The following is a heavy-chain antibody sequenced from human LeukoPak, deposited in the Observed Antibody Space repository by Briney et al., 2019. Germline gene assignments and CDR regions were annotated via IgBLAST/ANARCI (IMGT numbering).Heavy chain of an antibody. D-gene: IGHD6-13*01. CDR2: INHSGST. J-gene: IGHJ4*02. V-gene: IGHV4-34*01. CDR1: GGSISSYY. CDR3: ARLGRRWYSSSWYFDY. Sequence: PSETLSLTCTVSGGSISSYYWSWIRQPPGKGLEWIGEINHSGSTNYNPSLKSRVTISVDTSKNQFSLKLSSVTAADTAVYYCARLGRRWYSSSWYFDYWGQGTLVTVSS.